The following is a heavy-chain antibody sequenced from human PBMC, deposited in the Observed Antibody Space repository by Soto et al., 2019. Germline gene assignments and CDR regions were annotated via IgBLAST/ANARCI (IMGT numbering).Heavy chain of an antibody. V-gene: IGHV1-3*01. Sequence: QVQLVQSGAEVKKPGASVKVSCKASGYTFTSYAMHWVRQAPGQRLEWMGWINAGNGNTKYSQKFQGRVTITRDTSASTAYMERSSLRSGDTAVYYCARGWSLHWYFHLWGRGTLVTVSS. J-gene: IGHJ2*01. D-gene: IGHD3-3*01. CDR1: GYTFTSYA. CDR3: ARGWSLHWYFHL. CDR2: INAGNGNT.